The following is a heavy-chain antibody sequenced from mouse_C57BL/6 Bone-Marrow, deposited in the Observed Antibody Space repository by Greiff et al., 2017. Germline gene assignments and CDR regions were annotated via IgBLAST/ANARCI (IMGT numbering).Heavy chain of an antibody. Sequence: QVQLQQPGAELVKPGASVKMSCKASGYTFTSYWITWVKQRPGQGLEWIGDIYPGSGSTNYNEKFKSKATLTVDTSSSTAYMQPSSLTSEDSAVYYCAREDYYGSSYEGIYYYAMDYWGQGTSGTVSS. V-gene: IGHV1-55*01. D-gene: IGHD1-1*01. CDR3: AREDYYGSSYEGIYYYAMDY. J-gene: IGHJ4*01. CDR2: IYPGSGST. CDR1: GYTFTSYW.